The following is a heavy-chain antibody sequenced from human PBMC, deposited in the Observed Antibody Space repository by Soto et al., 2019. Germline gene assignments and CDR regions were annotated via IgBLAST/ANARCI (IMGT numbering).Heavy chain of an antibody. Sequence: EVQLLESGGGLVQPGGSLTLSCAASGFTFSSCAMSWVRQAPGKGLEWVSAIGDNGVSKYYADSVKGRFTISRDNSKNTLYLQTNSLRADDTAVYYCATYRQTTVTSEFWGQGALVTVSS. CDR2: IGDNGVSK. D-gene: IGHD4-17*01. CDR3: ATYRQTTVTSEF. V-gene: IGHV3-23*01. CDR1: GFTFSSCA. J-gene: IGHJ4*02.